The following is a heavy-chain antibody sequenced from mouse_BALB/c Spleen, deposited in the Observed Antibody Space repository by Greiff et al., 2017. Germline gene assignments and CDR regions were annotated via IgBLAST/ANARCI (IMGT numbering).Heavy chain of an antibody. D-gene: IGHD1-1*02. V-gene: IGHV5-6-5*01. J-gene: IGHJ4*01. CDR2: ISSGGST. Sequence: EVMLVESGGDLVKPGGSLKLSCAASGFTFSSYGMSWVRQTPDKRLEWVASISSGGSTYYPDSVKGRFTISRDNARNILYLQMSSLRSEDTAMYYCARGEVLWSRAMDYWGQGTAVTVAS. CDR3: ARGEVLWSRAMDY. CDR1: GFTFSSYG.